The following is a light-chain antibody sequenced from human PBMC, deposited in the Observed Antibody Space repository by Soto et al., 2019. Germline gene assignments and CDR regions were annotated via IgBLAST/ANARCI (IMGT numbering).Light chain of an antibody. J-gene: IGKJ1*01. CDR3: QRET. CDR1: QSVSSN. Sequence: EIVMTQSPVTLSVSPGERVTLSCRASQSVSSNLAWYQQKPGQAPSLLIYGASNRATGIPDRFSGSGSGTDFTLTISRLEPEDFAVYFCQRETFGQGTKVDIK. CDR2: GAS. V-gene: IGKV3-11*01.